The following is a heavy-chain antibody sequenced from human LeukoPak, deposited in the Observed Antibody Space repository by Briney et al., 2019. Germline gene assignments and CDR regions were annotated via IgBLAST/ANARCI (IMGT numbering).Heavy chain of an antibody. CDR3: ARRPYDFWSGYYGLFDY. CDR2: INHSGST. CDR1: GGSFSGYY. J-gene: IGHJ4*02. V-gene: IGHV4-34*01. Sequence: SETLSLTCAVYGGSFSGYYWSWIRQPPGKGLEWIGEINHSGSTNYNSSLKSRVTISVDTSKNQFSLKLSSVTAADTAVYYCARRPYDFWSGYYGLFDYWGQGTLVTVSS. D-gene: IGHD3-3*01.